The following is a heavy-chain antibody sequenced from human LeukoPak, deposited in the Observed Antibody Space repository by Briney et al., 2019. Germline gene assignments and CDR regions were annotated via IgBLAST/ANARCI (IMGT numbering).Heavy chain of an antibody. D-gene: IGHD4-11*01. V-gene: IGHV4-59*01. CDR1: GDSITSYY. J-gene: IGHJ2*01. CDR3: ARDSSGYSSSWYFDL. Sequence: PSETLSLTCTVSGDSITSYYWSWIRQTPGKGLEWIGYVHYSGTTSYNPSLKSRVTISADMSKNQFSLKLSSVTAADTAVYYCARDSSGYSSSWYFDLWGRGTLVTVSS. CDR2: VHYSGTT.